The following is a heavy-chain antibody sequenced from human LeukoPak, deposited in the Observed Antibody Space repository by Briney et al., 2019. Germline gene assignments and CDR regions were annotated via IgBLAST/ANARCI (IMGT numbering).Heavy chain of an antibody. CDR2: IIPIFGTA. CDR3: AREPHLGYCSSTSCPSGSWFDP. D-gene: IGHD2-2*01. V-gene: IGHV1-69*13. CDR1: GGTFSSYA. Sequence: ASVKVSCKASGGTFSSYAISWVRQAPGQGLEWMGGIIPIFGTANYAQKFQGRVTITADESTSTAYMELSSLRSEDTAVYYCAREPHLGYCSSTSCPSGSWFDPWGQGTLVTVSS. J-gene: IGHJ5*02.